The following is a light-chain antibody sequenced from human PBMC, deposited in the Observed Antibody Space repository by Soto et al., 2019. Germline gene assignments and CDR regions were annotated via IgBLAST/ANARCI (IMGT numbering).Light chain of an antibody. CDR3: QLYGTSPMFT. CDR2: SAS. V-gene: IGKV3-20*01. J-gene: IGKJ2*01. CDR1: QSVSSNS. Sequence: EIVLTQSPGTLSLSPGERATLSCRASQSVSSNSLAWYLQKPGQAPRLLIYSASSRATGIPDRFSGSGSGTDFTLTISRLEPEDFAVYYCQLYGTSPMFTLGRGTRLEIK.